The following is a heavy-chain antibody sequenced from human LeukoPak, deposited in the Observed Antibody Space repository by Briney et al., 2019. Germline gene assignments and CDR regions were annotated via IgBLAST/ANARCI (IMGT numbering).Heavy chain of an antibody. CDR3: TTDYGSGSYHYFNY. CDR2: IKSKTDGGTT. J-gene: IGHJ4*02. D-gene: IGHD3-10*01. CDR1: GFTFSNAW. V-gene: IGHV3-15*01. Sequence: GGSLRLSCAATGFTFSNAWMSWVRQAPGKGLEWVGRIKSKTDGGTTDYAAPVKGRFAISRDDSKNTLYLQMNSLKTEDTAVYYCTTDYGSGSYHYFNYWGQGTLVTVSS.